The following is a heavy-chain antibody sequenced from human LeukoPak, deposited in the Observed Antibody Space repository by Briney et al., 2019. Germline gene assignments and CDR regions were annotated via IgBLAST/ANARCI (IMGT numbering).Heavy chain of an antibody. J-gene: IGHJ4*02. CDR2: INPSSGGT. Sequence: ASVKVSCRASGYTFTSYYIHWVRQAPGQGPEWLGWINPSSGGTDYAQKFQGRVTMTRDTSTNTAYMELTSLRSDDTAVYYCARLGSLGVTLVWGGPSRTTIDYWGQGTLVTVSP. CDR3: ARLGSLGVTLVWGGPSRTTIDY. V-gene: IGHV1-2*02. CDR1: GYTFTSYY. D-gene: IGHD3-16*01.